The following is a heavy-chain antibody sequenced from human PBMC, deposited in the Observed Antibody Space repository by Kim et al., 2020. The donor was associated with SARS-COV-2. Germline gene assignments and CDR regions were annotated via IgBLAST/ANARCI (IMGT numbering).Heavy chain of an antibody. J-gene: IGHJ4*02. V-gene: IGHV3-30*02. D-gene: IGHD2-2*01. CDR2: GSNK. CDR3: AKGTSLGY. Sequence: GSNKYYADSVKGRFTISRDNSKNTLYLQMNSLRAEDTAVYYCAKGTSLGYWGQGTLVTVSS.